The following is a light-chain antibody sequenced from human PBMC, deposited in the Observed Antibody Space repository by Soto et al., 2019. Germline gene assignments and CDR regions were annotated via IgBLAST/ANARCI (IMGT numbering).Light chain of an antibody. Sequence: EIVITQSPAPLSVSPGERATVSCRASQSVSSNLAWYQQNPGQAPSLLIYGASTRATGIPARFSCSGSGTEFTLTISSLQSEDFAVYYCQQYNNWPPITFGQGTRLEIK. J-gene: IGKJ5*01. CDR2: GAS. CDR3: QQYNNWPPIT. CDR1: QSVSSN. V-gene: IGKV3-15*01.